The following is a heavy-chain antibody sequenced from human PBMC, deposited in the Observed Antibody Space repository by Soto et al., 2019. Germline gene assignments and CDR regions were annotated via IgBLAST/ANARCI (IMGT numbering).Heavy chain of an antibody. J-gene: IGHJ4*02. D-gene: IGHD3-3*02. CDR1: GGTFSSYA. CDR3: ARARDPFLEWLPFDY. Sequence: SVKVCCKASGGTFSSYAISWVRQAPGQGLEWMGGIIPIFGTANYAQKFQGRVTVTADESTSTAYMELSSLRSEDTAVYYCARARDPFLEWLPFDYWGQGTLVTVSS. CDR2: IIPIFGTA. V-gene: IGHV1-69*13.